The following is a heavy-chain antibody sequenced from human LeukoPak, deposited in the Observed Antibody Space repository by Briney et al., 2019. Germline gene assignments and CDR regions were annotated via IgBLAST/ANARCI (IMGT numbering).Heavy chain of an antibody. D-gene: IGHD6-13*01. CDR2: ISYDGSNK. Sequence: PGGSLRLSCAASGFTFTSYVMHWVRQAPGKGLQWVALISYDGSNKYYADSVKGRFTISRDNSRNTLYLQVNSLRAEDTAVYYCARDRYSSMWSVFEYWGQGALVTVSS. V-gene: IGHV3-30*03. J-gene: IGHJ4*02. CDR3: ARDRYSSMWSVFEY. CDR1: GFTFTSYV.